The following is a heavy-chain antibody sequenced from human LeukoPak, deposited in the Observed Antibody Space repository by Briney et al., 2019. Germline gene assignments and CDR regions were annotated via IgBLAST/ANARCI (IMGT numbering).Heavy chain of an antibody. J-gene: IGHJ4*02. CDR2: INTDGSTT. CDR3: ARDRGGSSFDY. Sequence: GGSLRLSCAASGFTFSSYWMHGVRHAPGKGLVWVSRINTDGSTTNYADSVKGRFTISRDNAKNTLYLQMNGLRAEDTAVYYCARDRGGSSFDYWGQGTLVTVSS. CDR1: GFTFSSYW. V-gene: IGHV3-74*01. D-gene: IGHD3-16*01.